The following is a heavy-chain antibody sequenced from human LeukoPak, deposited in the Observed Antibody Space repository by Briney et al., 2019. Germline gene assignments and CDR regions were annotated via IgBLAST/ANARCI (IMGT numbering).Heavy chain of an antibody. CDR1: GGSISNSNYY. CDR2: IYYGGST. Sequence: PSETLSLTCTVSGGSISNSNYYWGWIRQPPGKGLEWIGSIYYGGSTYYNPSLKSRVTISVDTSKNQFSLKLSSVTAADTAVYYCARASGQQLVHELNWFDPWGQGTLVTVSS. V-gene: IGHV4-39*07. D-gene: IGHD6-13*01. J-gene: IGHJ5*02. CDR3: ARASGQQLVHELNWFDP.